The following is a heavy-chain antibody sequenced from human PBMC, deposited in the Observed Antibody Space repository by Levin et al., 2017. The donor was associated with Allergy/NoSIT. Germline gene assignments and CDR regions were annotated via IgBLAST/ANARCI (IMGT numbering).Heavy chain of an antibody. Sequence: LSLTCAASGFTFSSYGMHWVRQAPGKGLEWVAVIWYDGSNKYYANSVKGRFTISRDNSKNTLYLQMNSLRAEDTAVYYCARGLESGYFDYWGQGTLVTVSS. J-gene: IGHJ4*02. CDR1: GFTFSSYG. V-gene: IGHV3-33*01. CDR3: ARGLESGYFDY. CDR2: IWYDGSNK. D-gene: IGHD1-1*01.